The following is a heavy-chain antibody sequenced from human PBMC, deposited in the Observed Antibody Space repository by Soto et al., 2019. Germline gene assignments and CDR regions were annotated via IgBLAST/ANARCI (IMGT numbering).Heavy chain of an antibody. CDR1: GFTFSSYA. CDR2: ISYDGSNK. CDR3: AEASYNWNDFYYYYGMDV. J-gene: IGHJ6*02. Sequence: PGGSLRLSCAASGFTFSSYAMHWVRQAPGKGLEWVAVISYDGSNKYYADSVKGRFTISRDNSKNTLYLQMNSLRAEDTAVYYCAEASYNWNDFYYYYGMDVWGQGTTVTVSS. D-gene: IGHD1-1*01. V-gene: IGHV3-30-3*01.